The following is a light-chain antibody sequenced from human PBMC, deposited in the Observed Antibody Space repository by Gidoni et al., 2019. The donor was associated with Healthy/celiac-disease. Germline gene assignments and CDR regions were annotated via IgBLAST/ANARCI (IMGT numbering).Light chain of an antibody. J-gene: IGKJ1*01. V-gene: IGKV1-5*01. CDR1: QSISSW. Sequence: DIQMTPSPSTLSASVGDRVTITCRASQSISSWLAWYQQKPGKAPNLLIYDASSLESGVPSRFSGSGSGTDFTLTISSLQPDDFATYYCQQYNTYWTFGQGTKVEIK. CDR3: QQYNTYWT. CDR2: DAS.